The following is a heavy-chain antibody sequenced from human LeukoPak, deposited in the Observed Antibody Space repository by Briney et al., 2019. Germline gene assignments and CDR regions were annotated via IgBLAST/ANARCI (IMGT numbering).Heavy chain of an antibody. V-gene: IGHV3-7*01. CDR3: ARLREIPVFGVVTKSTSYFDY. CDR2: IKQDRSEK. D-gene: IGHD3-3*01. J-gene: IGHJ4*02. CDR1: GFTFTNYW. Sequence: GGSLRLSCAASGFTFTNYWMSWVRQAPGKGLELVANIKQDRSEKYYVDSVKGRFTISRDNAKNSLYLQMNSLRAEDTAVYYCARLREIPVFGVVTKSTSYFDYWGQGILVTVSS.